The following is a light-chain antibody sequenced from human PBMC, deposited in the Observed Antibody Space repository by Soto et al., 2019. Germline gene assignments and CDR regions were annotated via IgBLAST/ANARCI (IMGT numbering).Light chain of an antibody. V-gene: IGKV3-11*01. J-gene: IGKJ1*01. Sequence: IVLTQSPVTLAVSPGESAVLSCRASQSVSTSLAWYQHKPGQAPRLFIYDASKRAPGIPARFTGNGSGAHFTLTISSLEPEDIAVYYCQVRDVWPSFGQGTKV. CDR1: QSVSTS. CDR3: QVRDVWPS. CDR2: DAS.